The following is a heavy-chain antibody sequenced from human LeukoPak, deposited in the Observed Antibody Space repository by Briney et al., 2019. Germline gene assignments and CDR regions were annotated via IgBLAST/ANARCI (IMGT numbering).Heavy chain of an antibody. Sequence: GGPVRLSCAASGFTFGNYAMSWVRQAPGKGLEWVSGVSGSGTTTYYADPVKGRFSISRDNSKNTLFLQMNSLRVDDTAVYYCATPGQWPVYFDYWGPGIHATVSS. CDR3: ATPGQWPVYFDY. J-gene: IGHJ4*02. V-gene: IGHV3-23*01. CDR2: VSGSGTTT. D-gene: IGHD6-19*01. CDR1: GFTFGNYA.